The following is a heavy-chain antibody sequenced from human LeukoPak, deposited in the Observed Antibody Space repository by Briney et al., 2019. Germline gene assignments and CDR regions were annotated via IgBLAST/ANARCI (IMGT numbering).Heavy chain of an antibody. Sequence: GASVKVSCKASGYTFTSYAMNWVRQAPGQGLEWMGWINANTGNPTYAQGFTGRFVFSLDTSVSTAYLQISSLKAEDTAVYYCARRQSQWLVTIDYWAREPWSPSPQ. CDR2: INANTGNP. D-gene: IGHD6-19*01. CDR3: ARRQSQWLVTIDY. V-gene: IGHV7-4-1*02. CDR1: GYTFTSYA. J-gene: IGHJ4*02.